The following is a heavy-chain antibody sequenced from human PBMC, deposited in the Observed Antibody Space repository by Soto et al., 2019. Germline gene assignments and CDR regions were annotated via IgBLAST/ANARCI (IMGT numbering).Heavy chain of an antibody. CDR2: IKSKTDGGTS. CDR3: SIDSYFSLQLVRFDY. CDR1: GFTFSTGW. D-gene: IGHD6-6*01. J-gene: IGHJ5*01. Sequence: PGGSLRLSYAASGFTFSTGWINCVPHAPGKGLEGVGRIKSKTDGGTSDFAAPVRGRVAISRDDSESMVYLQMDSLRTEDTAVYYCSIDSYFSLQLVRFDYWGLGTLVTVSS. V-gene: IGHV3-15*07.